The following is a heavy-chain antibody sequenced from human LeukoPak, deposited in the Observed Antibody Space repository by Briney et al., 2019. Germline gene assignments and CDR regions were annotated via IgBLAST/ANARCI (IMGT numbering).Heavy chain of an antibody. CDR1: GFTFSSYA. CDR2: ISGSGGST. CDR3: AKAGGSSWFDP. Sequence: GGSLRLSCAASGFTFSSYATSWVRQAPGKGLEWVSAISGSGGSTYYADSVKGRFTISRDNSKNTLYLQMNSLGAEDTAVYYCAKAGGSSWFDPWGQGTLVTVSS. J-gene: IGHJ5*02. D-gene: IGHD3-16*01. V-gene: IGHV3-23*01.